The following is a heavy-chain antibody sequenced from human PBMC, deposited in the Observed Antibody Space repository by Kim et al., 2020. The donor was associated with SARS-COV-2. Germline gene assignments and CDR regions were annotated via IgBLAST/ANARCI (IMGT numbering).Heavy chain of an antibody. V-gene: IGHV3-7*01. CDR3: ARAWGWNYPVDY. D-gene: IGHD1-7*01. Sequence: YYVDSVKGRFTISRDNAKNSLYLQMNSLRAEDTAVYYCARAWGWNYPVDYWGQGTLVTVSS. J-gene: IGHJ4*02.